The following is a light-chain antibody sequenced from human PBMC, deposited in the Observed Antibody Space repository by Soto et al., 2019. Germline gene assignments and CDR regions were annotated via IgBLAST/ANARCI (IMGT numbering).Light chain of an antibody. CDR3: CSCTNTNTLV. Sequence: HSALTQPASVSGSPGQSITISCTGTSSDVGGYNYVSWYQHHPGKAPKVMIYEVSNWPSGVSNRFSGSKSGNTASLTISGLQAEDEAEYYCCSCTNTNTLVFGGGTKLTVL. CDR2: EVS. CDR1: SSDVGGYNY. V-gene: IGLV2-14*01. J-gene: IGLJ3*02.